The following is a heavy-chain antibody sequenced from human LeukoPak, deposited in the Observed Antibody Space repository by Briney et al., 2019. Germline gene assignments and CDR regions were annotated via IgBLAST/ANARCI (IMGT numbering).Heavy chain of an antibody. CDR1: GGTFSSYT. CDR2: IIPILGIA. D-gene: IGHD6-6*01. V-gene: IGHV1-69*04. J-gene: IGHJ3*02. CDR3: ARDPNYCIAARPWDDAFDI. Sequence: ASVKVSCKASGGTFSSYTISWVRQAPGQGLEWMGRIIPILGIANYAQKFQGRVTITADKSTSTAYMELSSLRSEDTAVYYCARDPNYCIAARPWDDAFDIWGQGTMVTVSS.